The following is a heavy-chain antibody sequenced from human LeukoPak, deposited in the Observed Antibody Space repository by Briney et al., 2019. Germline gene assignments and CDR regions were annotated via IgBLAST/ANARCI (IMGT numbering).Heavy chain of an antibody. CDR3: ARVEGPYRPYFDY. V-gene: IGHV4-31*11. J-gene: IGHJ4*02. CDR1: GGSISRGGYC. CDR2: IYYTGST. D-gene: IGHD3-16*02. Sequence: SETLSLTCAVSGGSISRGGYCWSWVRQHPGGGLGWIPYIYYTGSTYYNPSLKTRLTISVDTSNNQFSLKLSSVTAADTAVYYCARVEGPYRPYFDYWGQGTLVTVSS.